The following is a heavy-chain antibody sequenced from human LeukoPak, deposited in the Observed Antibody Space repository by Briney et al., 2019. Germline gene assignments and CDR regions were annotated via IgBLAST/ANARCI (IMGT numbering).Heavy chain of an antibody. D-gene: IGHD3-10*02. CDR1: GFTFSTYN. CDR3: AELGITMIGGV. V-gene: IGHV3-21*01. CDR2: ITSSGVYK. J-gene: IGHJ6*04. Sequence: GGSLRLSCAASGFTFSTYNMNWVRQSPGKGLEWVSSITSSGVYKDYAGSVKGRFTISRDNGQKSLYLQMNSLRAEDTAVYYCAELGITMIGGVWGKGTTVTISS.